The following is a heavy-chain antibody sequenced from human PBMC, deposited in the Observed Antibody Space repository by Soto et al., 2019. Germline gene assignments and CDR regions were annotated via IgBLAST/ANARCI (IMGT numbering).Heavy chain of an antibody. D-gene: IGHD4-17*01. CDR3: ARRYGRYFDY. CDR2: IYYSGST. V-gene: IGHV4-59*08. Sequence: QVQLQESGPGLVKPSETLSLTCTVSGGSISSYYWSWIRQPPGKGLEWIGYIYYSGSTNYNPSLKSRVPISVDTSKNQFSLKLSSVTAADTAVYYCARRYGRYFDYWGQGPLVTVSS. CDR1: GGSISSYY. J-gene: IGHJ4*02.